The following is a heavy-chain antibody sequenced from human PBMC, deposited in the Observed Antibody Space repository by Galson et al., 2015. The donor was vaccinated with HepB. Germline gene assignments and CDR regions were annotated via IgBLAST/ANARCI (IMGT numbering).Heavy chain of an antibody. J-gene: IGHJ3*02. V-gene: IGHV3-23*01. CDR3: AKSSMLVVVIGSSNI. CDR2: ISGSGTNT. CDR1: GFTFSSYA. Sequence: SLRLSCAASGFTFSSYAMSWVRQAPGKGLEWVSAISGSGTNTYYADSVKGWFTISRDNSKNTLNLQMNSLRAEDTAVYYCAKSSMLVVVIGSSNIWGQGTMVTVSS. D-gene: IGHD3-22*01.